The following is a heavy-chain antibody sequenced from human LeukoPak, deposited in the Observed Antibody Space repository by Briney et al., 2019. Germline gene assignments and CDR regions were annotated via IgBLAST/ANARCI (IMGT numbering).Heavy chain of an antibody. Sequence: GGSLRLSCAASGFAFRTYSMNWVRQAPGKGLEWVSYISSSPTTIYYADSVKGRFTISRDNARNSLFLQMNSLRDEDTAVYYCARASQRAFDIWGQGTMVTVSP. CDR3: ARASQRAFDI. J-gene: IGHJ3*02. CDR1: GFAFRTYS. CDR2: ISSSPTTI. V-gene: IGHV3-48*02.